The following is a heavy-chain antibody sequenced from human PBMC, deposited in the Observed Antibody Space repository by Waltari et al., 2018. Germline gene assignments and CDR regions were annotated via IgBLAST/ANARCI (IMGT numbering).Heavy chain of an antibody. CDR2: IYYSGRT. V-gene: IGHV4-39*01. CDR1: GGSISSSSYY. Sequence: QLQLQESGPGLVKPSETLSLTCTVSGGSISSSSYYWGWIRPPPGKGLEWIGSIYYSGRTYHNPSLKSRVTISVDTSKNQFSLKLSSVTAADTAVYYCARHPIAVAANYFDYWGQGTLVTVSS. D-gene: IGHD6-19*01. J-gene: IGHJ4*02. CDR3: ARHPIAVAANYFDY.